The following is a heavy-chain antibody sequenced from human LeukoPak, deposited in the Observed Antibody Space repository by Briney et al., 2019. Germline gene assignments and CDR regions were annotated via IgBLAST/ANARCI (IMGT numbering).Heavy chain of an antibody. Sequence: SETLSLTCTVSGGSISSYYWSWIRQPPGKGLEWIGYIYYSGSTNYNPSLKSRVTISVDTSKNQFSLKLSSVTAADTAVYYCARERWPQFPAHYYYGMDVWGQGTTVTVSS. V-gene: IGHV4-59*01. CDR3: ARERWPQFPAHYYYGMDV. J-gene: IGHJ6*02. D-gene: IGHD5-24*01. CDR1: GGSISSYY. CDR2: IYYSGST.